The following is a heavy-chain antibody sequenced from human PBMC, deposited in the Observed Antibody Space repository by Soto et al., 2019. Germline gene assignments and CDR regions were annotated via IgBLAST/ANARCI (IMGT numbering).Heavy chain of an antibody. Sequence: SETLSLTCSVSGDSISNLDYFWAWIRQPPGQALEYIGYIYKSATTYYNPSFESRVAISVDTSKGQFSLNVTSVTAADTAVYFCARGRYCLTGRCFPNWFDSWGQGALVTVSS. J-gene: IGHJ5*01. V-gene: IGHV4-30-4*01. CDR3: ARGRYCLTGRCFPNWFDS. CDR2: IYKSATT. D-gene: IGHD7-27*01. CDR1: GDSISNLDYF.